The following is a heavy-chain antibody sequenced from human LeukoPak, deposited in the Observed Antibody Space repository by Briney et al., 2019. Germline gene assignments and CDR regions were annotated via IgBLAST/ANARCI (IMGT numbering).Heavy chain of an antibody. D-gene: IGHD3-22*01. Sequence: GGSLRLSCAASGFTFSSYAMSWVRQAPGKGLEWVSAISGSGGSTYYADSVKGRFTISRDNSKNTLYLQMNSLRAEDTAVYYCAKDSNYYDSSGHLNPDAFDIWGQGTMVTVSS. J-gene: IGHJ3*02. CDR2: ISGSGGST. CDR3: AKDSNYYDSSGHLNPDAFDI. CDR1: GFTFSSYA. V-gene: IGHV3-23*01.